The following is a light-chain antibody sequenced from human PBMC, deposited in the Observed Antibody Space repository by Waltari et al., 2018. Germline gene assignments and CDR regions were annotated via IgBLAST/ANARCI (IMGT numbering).Light chain of an antibody. V-gene: IGKV3-15*01. CDR1: QSVATY. CDR2: GAS. CDR3: QQYNNWPLLT. Sequence: EIVMTQSPATLSVFPGERATLSCRASQSVATYLAWYQQKPGPAPRLLIYGASTRPTGIPARFSGGGSGTEFTLTISSLQSEDFAVYYCQQYNNWPLLTFGGGTRVEIK. J-gene: IGKJ4*01.